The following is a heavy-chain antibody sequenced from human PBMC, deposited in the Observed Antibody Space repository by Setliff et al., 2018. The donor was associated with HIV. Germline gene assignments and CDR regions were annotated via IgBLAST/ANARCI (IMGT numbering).Heavy chain of an antibody. CDR3: ARLALGIHYHYMDV. V-gene: IGHV5-51*01. Sequence: SGYSFTSYWIGWVRQMPGKGLEWMGIIHPGDSDIRYSPSFQGQVTISADKSISTAYLQWSSLKASDTAMYYCARLALGIHYHYMDVWGKGTTVTVSS. CDR1: GYSFTSYW. J-gene: IGHJ6*03. CDR2: IHPGDSDI. D-gene: IGHD7-27*01.